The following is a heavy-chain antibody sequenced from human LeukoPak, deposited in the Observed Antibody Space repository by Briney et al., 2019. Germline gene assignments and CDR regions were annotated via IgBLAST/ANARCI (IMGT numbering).Heavy chain of an antibody. Sequence: ASVKVSCKASGYTFTSYGISWVRQAPGQGLEWMGWISAYNGNTNYAQKLQGRVTMITDTSTSTAYMELRSLRSDDTAVYYCARVICSSTSCYAQGHLHYWGQGTLVTVSS. J-gene: IGHJ4*02. CDR2: ISAYNGNT. D-gene: IGHD2-2*01. CDR3: ARVICSSTSCYAQGHLHY. V-gene: IGHV1-18*04. CDR1: GYTFTSYG.